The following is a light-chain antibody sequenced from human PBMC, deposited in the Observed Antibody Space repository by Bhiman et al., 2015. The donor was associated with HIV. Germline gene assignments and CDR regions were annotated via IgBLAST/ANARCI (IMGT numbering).Light chain of an antibody. CDR3: QAWDSNTGV. V-gene: IGLV3-21*01. CDR1: NIGSKS. Sequence: SYELTQPPSVSVAPGKTARITCGGNNIGSKSVHWYQQKPGQAPVLVIYYDSDRPSGIPERFSGSNSGDTATLTISETQALDEADYYCQAWDSNTGVFGTGTKVTVL. J-gene: IGLJ1*01. CDR2: YDS.